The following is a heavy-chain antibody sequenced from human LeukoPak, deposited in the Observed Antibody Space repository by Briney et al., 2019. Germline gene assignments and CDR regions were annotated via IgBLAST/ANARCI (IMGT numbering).Heavy chain of an antibody. Sequence: PSQTLSLTCTVSGGSISSGSYYWSWIRQPAGKGLEWIGRIYTSGSTNYNPSLKSRVTISVDTSKNQFSLKLSSVTAADTAVYYCARDSDSSNWFDPWGQGTLVTASS. CDR3: ARDSDSSNWFDP. V-gene: IGHV4-61*02. J-gene: IGHJ5*02. CDR2: IYTSGST. CDR1: GGSISSGSYY. D-gene: IGHD6-13*01.